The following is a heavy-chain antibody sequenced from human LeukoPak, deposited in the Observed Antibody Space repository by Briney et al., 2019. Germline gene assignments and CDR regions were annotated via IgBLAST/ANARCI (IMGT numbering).Heavy chain of an antibody. V-gene: IGHV4-34*01. CDR3: ARWVGATTGPHWFDP. D-gene: IGHD1-26*01. Sequence: PSETLSLTCAVYGGSFSGYYWSWICQPPGKGLEWIGEINHSGSTNYNPSLKSRVTISVDTSKNQFSLKLSSVTAADTAVYYCARWVGATTGPHWFDPWGQGTLVTVSS. J-gene: IGHJ5*02. CDR2: INHSGST. CDR1: GGSFSGYY.